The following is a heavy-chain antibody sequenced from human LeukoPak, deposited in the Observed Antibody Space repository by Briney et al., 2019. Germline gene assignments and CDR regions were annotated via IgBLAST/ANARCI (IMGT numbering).Heavy chain of an antibody. Sequence: PSETLSLTCTVSGGSIISSSYSWGWIRQPPGKGLEWIGTISYTGNTYYNPSLKSRVTMSVDTSKNQFSLKLSSVTAADTAVYYCARVSRGVGATNWFDPWGQGTLVTVSS. J-gene: IGHJ5*02. V-gene: IGHV4-39*07. D-gene: IGHD1-26*01. CDR2: ISYTGNT. CDR3: ARVSRGVGATNWFDP. CDR1: GGSIISSSYS.